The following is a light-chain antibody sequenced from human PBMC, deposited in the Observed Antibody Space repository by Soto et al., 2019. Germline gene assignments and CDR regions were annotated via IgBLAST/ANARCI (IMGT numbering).Light chain of an antibody. CDR2: AAS. V-gene: IGKV1-39*01. Sequence: DIHLTQSPSSLSAPVGDRVTITCRASRPITNHLSWYQHKPGKAPDLLICAASTLERGVPSRFSGAGSGTDYSLTISSLQPEDFATYYCQQSYSTPHTFGQGTRLEIK. J-gene: IGKJ5*01. CDR3: QQSYSTPHT. CDR1: RPITNH.